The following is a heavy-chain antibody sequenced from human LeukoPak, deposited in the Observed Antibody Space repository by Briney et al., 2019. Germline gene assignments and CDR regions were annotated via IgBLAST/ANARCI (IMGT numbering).Heavy chain of an antibody. CDR2: IYYSGST. D-gene: IGHD3-22*01. V-gene: IGHV4-31*03. Sequence: SETLSLTCTVSVGPISSGRYYWSWIRQHPGKGREWIWYIYYSGSTYYNPCLKSRVTISVDTSKNQFSLKLSSVTAADTAVYYCARADPTFYDSSVQFDPWGQGTLVTVSS. CDR3: ARADPTFYDSSVQFDP. J-gene: IGHJ5*02. CDR1: VGPISSGRYY.